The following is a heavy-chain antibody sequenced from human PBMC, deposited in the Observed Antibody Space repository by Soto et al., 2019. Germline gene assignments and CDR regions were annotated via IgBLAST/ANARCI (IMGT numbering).Heavy chain of an antibody. D-gene: IGHD2-15*01. Sequence: PSETLSLTCTVSGGSISSYYWSWIRQPPGKGLEWIGYIYYSGSTNYNPSLKSRVTISVDTSKNQFSLKLSSVTAADTAVYYCASGVSRVGFDPWGQGTLVTVSS. CDR1: GGSISSYY. V-gene: IGHV4-59*01. CDR2: IYYSGST. J-gene: IGHJ5*02. CDR3: ASGVSRVGFDP.